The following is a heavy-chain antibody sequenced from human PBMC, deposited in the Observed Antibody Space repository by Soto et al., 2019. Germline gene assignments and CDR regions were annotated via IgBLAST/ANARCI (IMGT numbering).Heavy chain of an antibody. CDR3: ARVPKYSLPAFDI. J-gene: IGHJ3*02. V-gene: IGHV4-59*01. CDR1: GGSISSYY. Sequence: SETLSLTCTVSGGSISSYYWSWIRQPPGKGLEWIGYIYYSGSTNYNPSLKSRVTISVDTSKNQFSLKLSSVTAADTAVYYCARVPKYSLPAFDIWGQGTMVTVSS. D-gene: IGHD5-18*01. CDR2: IYYSGST.